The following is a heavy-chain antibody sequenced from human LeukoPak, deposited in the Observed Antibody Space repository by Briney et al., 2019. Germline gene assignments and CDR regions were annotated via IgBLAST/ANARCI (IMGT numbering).Heavy chain of an antibody. CDR1: GYSFTNYW. CDR2: IYPGDSDA. Sequence: GESLKISCKGSGYSFTNYWICWVRQIPGKGLKWMGIIYPGDSDARYSPSFQGQVTISADKSISTAYLQWSSLKASDTAMYYCARTETYYGSGSYFDAIDIWGQGTMVTVSS. J-gene: IGHJ3*02. CDR3: ARTETYYGSGSYFDAIDI. D-gene: IGHD3-10*01. V-gene: IGHV5-51*01.